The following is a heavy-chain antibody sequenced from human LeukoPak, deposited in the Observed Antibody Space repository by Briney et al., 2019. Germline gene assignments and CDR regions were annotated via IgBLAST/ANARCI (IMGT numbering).Heavy chain of an antibody. Sequence: GKSLKISCKGSGYGFTNYWIGWVRQMPGKGLEWMGIIYPGDSDTRYSPSFQGQVTISADKSISTAYLRWSSLKASDTAMYYCARLRPQDAFDIWGQGTMVTVSS. CDR1: GYGFTNYW. J-gene: IGHJ3*02. CDR3: ARLRPQDAFDI. CDR2: IYPGDSDT. V-gene: IGHV5-51*01.